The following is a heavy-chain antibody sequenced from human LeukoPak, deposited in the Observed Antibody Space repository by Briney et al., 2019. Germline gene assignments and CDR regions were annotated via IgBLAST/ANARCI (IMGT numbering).Heavy chain of an antibody. Sequence: GGSLRLSCAASGFTFSSYSMNWVRQAQGKGLEWISYIISTGSTTYYADSVKGRFTISRDNANNSVSLQMSSLRAEDTAVYYCATGFWGYCSRNSCPLDNWGQGTLVTVAS. V-gene: IGHV3-48*01. CDR2: IISTGSTT. CDR3: ATGFWGYCSRNSCPLDN. D-gene: IGHD2-2*01. CDR1: GFTFSSYS. J-gene: IGHJ4*02.